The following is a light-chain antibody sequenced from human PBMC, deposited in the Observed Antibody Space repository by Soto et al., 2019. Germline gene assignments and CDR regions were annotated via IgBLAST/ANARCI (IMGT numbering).Light chain of an antibody. Sequence: TQSPGTLSLSPGERATLSCRASQSVNSNYLAWYQQKPGQAPRLLIFGASTRATGISDRFRGSGSGTDFTLTINRLEPEDFAVYYCQQYGRTFGQGTKVDIK. CDR3: QQYGRT. J-gene: IGKJ2*01. CDR1: QSVNSNY. CDR2: GAS. V-gene: IGKV3-20*01.